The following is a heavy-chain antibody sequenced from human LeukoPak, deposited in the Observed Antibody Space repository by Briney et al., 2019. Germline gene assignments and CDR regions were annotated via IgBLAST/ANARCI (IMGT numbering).Heavy chain of an antibody. D-gene: IGHD6-6*01. Sequence: SETLSLTCTVSGGSISSSGYYWGWIRQPPGKGLEWIGSIYYSGSTYYNPSLKSRVTISVDTSKNQFSLKLSSVTAADTAVYYCARQAKGIAARAYYYGMDVWGQGTTVTVSS. J-gene: IGHJ6*02. CDR1: GGSISSSGYY. V-gene: IGHV4-39*01. CDR3: ARQAKGIAARAYYYGMDV. CDR2: IYYSGST.